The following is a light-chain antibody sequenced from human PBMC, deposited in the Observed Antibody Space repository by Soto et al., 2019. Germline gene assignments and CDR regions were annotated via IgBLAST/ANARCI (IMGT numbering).Light chain of an antibody. V-gene: IGLV1-44*01. J-gene: IGLJ1*01. Sequence: QSVLTQPPSASGTPGQRVTISCSGSSSNIGCNTVNWYQQLPGTAPKLLIYSNNQRPSGVPVRFSGSKSGTSASLAISGLQSEDEADYYCAAWDDSLNGYVFGTGTKVTVL. CDR3: AAWDDSLNGYV. CDR1: SSNIGCNT. CDR2: SNN.